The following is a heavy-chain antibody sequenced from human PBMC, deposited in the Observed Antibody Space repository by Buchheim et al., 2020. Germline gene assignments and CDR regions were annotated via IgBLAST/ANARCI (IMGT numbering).Heavy chain of an antibody. V-gene: IGHV3-72*01. D-gene: IGHD7-27*01. Sequence: EVQLVESGGGLVQPGGSLRLSCSASGFIFSNQFMDWVRQAPGKGLEWVCRIRDKGTGYSTEYAASVNGSFTISRADSKYSMYLQMNSLKTEDTAVYYCARDAWGTGANWGQGT. CDR2: IRDKGTGYST. CDR3: ARDAWGTGAN. J-gene: IGHJ4*02. CDR1: GFIFSNQF.